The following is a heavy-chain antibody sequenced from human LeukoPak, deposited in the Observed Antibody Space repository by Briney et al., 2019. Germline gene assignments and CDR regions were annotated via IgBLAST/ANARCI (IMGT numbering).Heavy chain of an antibody. CDR2: ISSSSSYI. CDR1: GFTFSSYS. Sequence: GGSLRLSCAASGFTFSSYSMNWVRQAPGKGLEWVSSISSSSSYIYYADSVKGRFTISRDNAKNSLYLQMNSLRAEDTAVYYCAREGYSYGEYDYWGQGTLATVSS. J-gene: IGHJ4*02. CDR3: AREGYSYGEYDY. V-gene: IGHV3-21*01. D-gene: IGHD5-18*01.